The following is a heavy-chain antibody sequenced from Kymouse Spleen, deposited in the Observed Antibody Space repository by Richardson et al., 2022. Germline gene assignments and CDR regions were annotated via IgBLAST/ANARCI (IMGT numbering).Heavy chain of an antibody. Sequence: QVQLQQWGAGLLKPSETLSLTCAVYGGSFSGYYWSWIRQPPGKGLEWIGEINHSGSTNYNPSLKSRVTISVDTSKNQFSLKLSSVTAADTAVYYCARDGFTMVRGVLDYWGQGTLVTVSS. CDR3: ARDGFTMVRGVLDY. CDR2: INHSGST. CDR1: GGSFSGYY. J-gene: IGHJ4*02. D-gene: IGHD3-10*01. V-gene: IGHV4-34*01.